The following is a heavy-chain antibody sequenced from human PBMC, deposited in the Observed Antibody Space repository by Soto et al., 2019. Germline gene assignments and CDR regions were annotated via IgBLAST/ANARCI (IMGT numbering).Heavy chain of an antibody. CDR2: IWYDGSNK. V-gene: IGHV3-33*01. CDR1: GFTFSSYW. Sequence: GGALRPSRAASGFTFSSYWMHRVRQGPSKGLGWVAVIWYDGSNKYYADSVKGRFTISRDNSKNTLYLQMNSLRAEDTAVYYCARDNQFFPIAHLPNTGFDIWGQGTMVTVSS. CDR3: ARDNQFFPIAHLPNTGFDI. J-gene: IGHJ3*02. D-gene: IGHD2-2*02.